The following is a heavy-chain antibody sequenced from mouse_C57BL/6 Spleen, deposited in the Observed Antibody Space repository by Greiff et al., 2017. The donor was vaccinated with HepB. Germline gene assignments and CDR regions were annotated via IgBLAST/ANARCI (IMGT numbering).Heavy chain of an antibody. CDR3: ARTLYYGSSYGYFDV. CDR1: GYSITSGYY. Sequence: EVKLVESGPGLVKPSQSLSLTCSVTGYSITSGYYWNWIRQFPGNKLEWMGYISYDGSNNYNPSLKNRISITRDTSKNQFFLKLNSVTTEDTATYYCARTLYYGSSYGYFDVWGTGTTVTVSS. J-gene: IGHJ1*03. D-gene: IGHD1-1*01. CDR2: ISYDGSN. V-gene: IGHV3-6*01.